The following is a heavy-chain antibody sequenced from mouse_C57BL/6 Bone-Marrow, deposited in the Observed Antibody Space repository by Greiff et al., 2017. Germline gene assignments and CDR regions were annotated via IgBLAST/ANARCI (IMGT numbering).Heavy chain of an antibody. D-gene: IGHD1-2*01. CDR2: INPGSGGT. J-gene: IGHJ1*03. Sequence: QVQLKQSGAELVRPGTSVKVSCKASGYAFTNYLIEWVKQRPGQGLEWIGVINPGSGGTNYNEKFKGKATLTADKSSSTAYMQLSSLTSEDSAVYFCARRELRRWYVDVWGTGTTVTVSS. CDR1: GYAFTNYL. CDR3: ARRELRRWYVDV. V-gene: IGHV1-54*01.